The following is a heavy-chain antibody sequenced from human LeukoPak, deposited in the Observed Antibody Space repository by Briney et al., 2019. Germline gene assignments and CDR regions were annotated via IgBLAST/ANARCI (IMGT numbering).Heavy chain of an antibody. CDR1: GGTFSSYA. CDR3: ARGIDDFWSGYYTGFDY. V-gene: IGHV1-69*13. D-gene: IGHD3-3*01. CDR2: IIPIFGTA. Sequence: ASVKVSCKASGGTFSSYAIGWVRQAPGQGLEWMGGIIPIFGTANYAQKFQGRVTITADESTSTAYMELSSLRSEDTAVYYCARGIDDFWSGYYTGFDYWGRGTLVTVSS. J-gene: IGHJ4*02.